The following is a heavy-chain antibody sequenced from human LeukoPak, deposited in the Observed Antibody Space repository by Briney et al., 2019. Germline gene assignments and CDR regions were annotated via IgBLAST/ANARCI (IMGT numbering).Heavy chain of an antibody. CDR1: GYTFTNHG. V-gene: IGHV1-18*01. CDR2: ISTNNGNT. J-gene: IGHJ5*02. Sequence: ASVKVSCKASGYTFTNHGISWVRQAPGQGLEWMGWISTNNGNTNYAQKLQDRVTMTTDTSASTAYMELRSLRSDDTAVYYCARNFYDSRGYSHFDPWGQGTLVTVSS. CDR3: ARNFYDSRGYSHFDP. D-gene: IGHD3-22*01.